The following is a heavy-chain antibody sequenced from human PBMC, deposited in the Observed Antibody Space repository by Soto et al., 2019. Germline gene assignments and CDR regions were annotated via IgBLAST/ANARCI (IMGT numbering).Heavy chain of an antibody. Sequence: GSLRLSCAASEFTFTSYAMSWVRQAPGKGLEWVSAVGSDGGSTYYASPVKGRFTISRDDSKKTSYLQMNSLKTEDTAIYYCSTSGYGGFDYWGQGVLVTVSS. CDR1: EFTFTSYA. D-gene: IGHD5-12*01. J-gene: IGHJ4*02. CDR2: VGSDGGST. V-gene: IGHV3-23*01. CDR3: STSGYGGFDY.